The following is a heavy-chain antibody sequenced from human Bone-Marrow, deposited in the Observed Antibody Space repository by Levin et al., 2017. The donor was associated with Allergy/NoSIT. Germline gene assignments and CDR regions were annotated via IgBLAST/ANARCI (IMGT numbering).Heavy chain of an antibody. CDR1: GGTFSSYA. CDR2: IIPIFGTA. J-gene: IGHJ5*02. Sequence: SVKVSCKASGGTFSSYAISWVRQAPGQGLEWMGGIIPIFGTANYAQKFQGRVTITADESTSTAYMELSSLRSEDTAVYYCARDRLVGAHELGGENWFDPWGQGTLVTVSS. CDR3: ARDRLVGAHELGGENWFDP. D-gene: IGHD1-26*01. V-gene: IGHV1-69*13.